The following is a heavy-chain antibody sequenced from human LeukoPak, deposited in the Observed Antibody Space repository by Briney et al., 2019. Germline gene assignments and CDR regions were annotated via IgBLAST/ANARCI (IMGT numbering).Heavy chain of an antibody. Sequence: GGSLRLSCAASGFTFSDYYMSWIRQAPGKGLEWVSYISSSGGTIYYADSVKGRFTISRDNAKNSLYLQMNSLRAEDTAVYYCARTLYDFWSGYHDYWGQGTLVTVSS. J-gene: IGHJ4*02. CDR1: GFTFSDYY. D-gene: IGHD3-3*01. V-gene: IGHV3-11*01. CDR3: ARTLYDFWSGYHDY. CDR2: ISSSGGTI.